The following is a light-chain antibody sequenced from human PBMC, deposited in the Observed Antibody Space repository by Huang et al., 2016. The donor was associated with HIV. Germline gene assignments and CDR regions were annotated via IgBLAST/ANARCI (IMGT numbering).Light chain of an antibody. CDR2: WAS. V-gene: IGKV4-1*01. CDR1: QSVFFTSNNKSY. CDR3: QQYYSSPALT. Sequence: DIVLTQSPDSLAVSLVERATINCKSSQSVFFTSNNKSYFAWYQQKPGHPPNLLIYWASTRASGVPDRFSGSGSGTDFTLTIRSLQAEDVAVYYCQQYYSSPALTFGGGTKVEIK. J-gene: IGKJ4*01.